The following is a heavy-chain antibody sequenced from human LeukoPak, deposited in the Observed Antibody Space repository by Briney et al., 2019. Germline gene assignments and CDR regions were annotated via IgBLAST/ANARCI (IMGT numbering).Heavy chain of an antibody. CDR2: IIPIFGTA. CDR1: RATFRSYA. J-gene: IGHJ6*02. V-gene: IGHV1-69*05. Sequence: ASVKVSCKASRATFRSYAISWVRQAPGQGLEWMGGIIPIFGTANYAQKFQGRVTITRDTSASTAYMELSSLRSEDTAVYYCARQSTNYYYYGMDVWGQGTTVTVSS. CDR3: ARQSTNYYYYGMDV.